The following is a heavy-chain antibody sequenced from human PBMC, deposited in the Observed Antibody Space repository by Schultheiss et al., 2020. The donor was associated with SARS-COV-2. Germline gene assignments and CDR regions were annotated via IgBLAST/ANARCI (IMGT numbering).Heavy chain of an antibody. CDR2: IYLSGNT. Sequence: SETLSLTCNVSGGSISSGAYSWNWIRQPPGKALEWIAYIYLSGNTYYNPSLESRVTMSLDRSKNQFSLKLSSVTAADTAVYYCARLYYYGSGTIDYWGQGTLVTVSS. D-gene: IGHD3-10*01. J-gene: IGHJ4*02. CDR1: GGSISSGAYS. CDR3: ARLYYYGSGTIDY. V-gene: IGHV4-30-2*02.